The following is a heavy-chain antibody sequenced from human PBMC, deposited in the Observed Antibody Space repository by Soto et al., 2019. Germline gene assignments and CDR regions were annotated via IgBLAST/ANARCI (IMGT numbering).Heavy chain of an antibody. Sequence: QVQLVESGGGVVQPGRSLRLSCAASGFTFSDYGIHWVRQAPGKGLEWVAIIWYDGSNTYYADSVKGRFIISRDNSKNTVFLQMNSLRAEDTAVYFCARDPDRYYFDNWGQGTLVTVSS. CDR2: IWYDGSNT. J-gene: IGHJ4*02. CDR1: GFTFSDYG. V-gene: IGHV3-33*01. CDR3: ARDPDRYYFDN.